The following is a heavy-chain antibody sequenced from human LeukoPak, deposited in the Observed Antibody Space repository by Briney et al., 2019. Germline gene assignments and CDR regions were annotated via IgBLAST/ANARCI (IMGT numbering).Heavy chain of an antibody. Sequence: PSETLSLTCTVSGGSISSYYWSRIRQPPGKGLEWIGYIYHSGSTYYNPSLKSRVTISVDRSKNQFSLKLSSVTAADTAVYYCAREGYSSSFPIDYWGQGTLVTVSS. CDR1: GGSISSYY. CDR2: IYHSGST. CDR3: AREGYSSSFPIDY. V-gene: IGHV4-59*12. D-gene: IGHD6-6*01. J-gene: IGHJ4*02.